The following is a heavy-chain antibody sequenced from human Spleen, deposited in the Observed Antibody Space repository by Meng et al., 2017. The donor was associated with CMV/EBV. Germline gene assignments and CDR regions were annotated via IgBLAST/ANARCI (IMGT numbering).Heavy chain of an antibody. Sequence: ASVKVSCEASGYTFTSYGISWVRQAPGQGLEWLGIINPSGGSTSYAQKFQGRVTMTRDTSTSTVYMELSSLRAEDTAVYYCARDWSGSDDYWGQGTLVTVSS. D-gene: IGHD1-26*01. V-gene: IGHV1-46*01. CDR2: INPSGGST. CDR1: GYTFTSYG. J-gene: IGHJ4*02. CDR3: ARDWSGSDDY.